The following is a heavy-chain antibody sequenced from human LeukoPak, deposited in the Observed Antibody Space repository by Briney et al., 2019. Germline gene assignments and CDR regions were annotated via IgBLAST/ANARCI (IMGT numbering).Heavy chain of an antibody. J-gene: IGHJ4*01. D-gene: IGHD3-10*01. V-gene: IGHV3-30*04. Sequence: GGSLRLSCAASGFTFSSYAMHWVRQAPGKGLEWVAVISYDGSNKYYADSVKGRFTISRDNSKNTLYLQMNSLRAEDTAVYYWAEKRGNPTHFDYLGQGTLVTVSS. CDR3: AEKRGNPTHFDY. CDR2: ISYDGSNK. CDR1: GFTFSSYA.